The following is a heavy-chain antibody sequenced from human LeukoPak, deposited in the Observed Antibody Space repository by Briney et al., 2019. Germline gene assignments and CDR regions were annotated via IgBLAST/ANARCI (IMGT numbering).Heavy chain of an antibody. CDR2: IYYSGST. V-gene: IGHV4-39*07. D-gene: IGHD1-26*01. CDR3: ARDTSGSYGR. Sequence: SETLSLTCTVSGGSISSSSYYWGWIRQPPGKGLEWIGSIYYSGSTYYNPSLKSRVTISVDTSKNQFSLKLSSVTAADTAVYYCARDTSGSYGRWGQGTLVTVSS. CDR1: GGSISSSSYY. J-gene: IGHJ4*02.